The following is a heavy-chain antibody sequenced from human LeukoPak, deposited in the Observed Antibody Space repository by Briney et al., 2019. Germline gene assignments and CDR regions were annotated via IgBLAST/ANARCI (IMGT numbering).Heavy chain of an antibody. D-gene: IGHD6-6*01. CDR1: GYTFTDYY. V-gene: IGHV1-2*02. CDR2: IKPDSGDT. Sequence: ASVKVSCKASGYTFTDYYIHWVRQAPGQGLEWMGWIKPDSGDTNYAQKFQGRVTMTRDTSISTAYMELSRLSSDDTAVYYCARGIAARGGAFDYWGQGTLVTVSS. J-gene: IGHJ4*02. CDR3: ARGIAARGGAFDY.